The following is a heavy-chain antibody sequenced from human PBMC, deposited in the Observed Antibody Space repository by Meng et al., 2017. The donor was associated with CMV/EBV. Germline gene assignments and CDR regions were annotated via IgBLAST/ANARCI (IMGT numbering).Heavy chain of an antibody. J-gene: IGHJ4*02. Sequence: QVQLVQSVAEVKKPGASVKVACEGSGYTLTGNYMHWVRQAPGQGLEWMGWINPNSGGTNYAQKFQGRVTMTRDTSISTAYMELSRLRSDDTAVYYCARLGSTDDYWGQGTLVTVSS. CDR3: ARLGSTDDY. V-gene: IGHV1-2*02. CDR1: GYTLTGNY. CDR2: INPNSGGT. D-gene: IGHD2-15*01.